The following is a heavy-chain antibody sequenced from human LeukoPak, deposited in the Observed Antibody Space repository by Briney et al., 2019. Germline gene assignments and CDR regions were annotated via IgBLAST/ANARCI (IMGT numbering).Heavy chain of an antibody. Sequence: PGGSLRLSCAASGFTFSGSAMHWVRQASGKGLEWVGRIRSKANSYATAYAASVKGRFTISRDDSKNTAYLQMNSLKTEDTAVYCCTRHEYYDSSGYYYSDAFDIWGQGTMVTVSS. CDR2: IRSKANSYAT. J-gene: IGHJ3*02. V-gene: IGHV3-73*01. CDR1: GFTFSGSA. D-gene: IGHD3-22*01. CDR3: TRHEYYDSSGYYYSDAFDI.